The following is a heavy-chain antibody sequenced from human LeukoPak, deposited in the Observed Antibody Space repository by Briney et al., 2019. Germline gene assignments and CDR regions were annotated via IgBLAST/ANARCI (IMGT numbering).Heavy chain of an antibody. V-gene: IGHV1-69*05. J-gene: IGHJ3*02. D-gene: IGHD1-26*01. CDR2: IIPIFGTA. CDR1: GYTFTSYD. CDR3: AREGSSHI. Sequence: GASVKVSCKASGYTFTSYDINWVRQATGQGLEWMGGIIPIFGTANYAQKFQGRVTITTDESTSTAYMELSSLRSEDTAVYYCAREGSSHIWGQGTMVTVSS.